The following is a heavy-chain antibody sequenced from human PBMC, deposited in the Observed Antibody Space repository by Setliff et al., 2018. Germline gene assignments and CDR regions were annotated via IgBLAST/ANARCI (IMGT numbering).Heavy chain of an antibody. D-gene: IGHD3-10*01. Sequence: SETLSLTCTVSNGSVSTTSHYWGWVRQPPGRGLEWIGSVYYSGYTYYSPSLESRVAISVDTSKNQFSLKVNSVTAADTAVYYCARVDFTMLQGVLGHWGQGTLVTVSS. J-gene: IGHJ1*01. CDR1: NGSVSTTSHY. CDR3: ARVDFTMLQGVLGH. CDR2: VYYSGYT. V-gene: IGHV4-39*07.